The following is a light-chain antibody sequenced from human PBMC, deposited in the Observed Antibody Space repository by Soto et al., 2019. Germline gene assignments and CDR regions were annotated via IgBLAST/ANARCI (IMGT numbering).Light chain of an antibody. CDR1: QSVSSY. V-gene: IGKV3-11*01. J-gene: IGKJ1*01. CDR3: QQRSNWPT. CDR2: DAS. Sequence: EIVLTQSRATLSWSPGERATLSCRASQSVSSYLAWYQQKPGQAPRLLIYDASNRATGIPARFSGSGSGTDFTLTISSLEPEDFAVYYCQQRSNWPTFGQGTKVDIK.